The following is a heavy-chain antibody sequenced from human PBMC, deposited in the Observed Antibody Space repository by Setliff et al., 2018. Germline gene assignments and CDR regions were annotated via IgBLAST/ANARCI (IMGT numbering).Heavy chain of an antibody. D-gene: IGHD1-26*01. V-gene: IGHV1-69*16. Sequence: SVKVSCKASGGTLTTFTTYSLIWVRQAPGQGLEWMGGIIPITGTTNYAQRFQGRITISTDESSSTVYMEMSRLKSEDTAVYYCARGSIVGPTRGDFDYWGQGTLVTVSS. CDR3: ARGSIVGPTRGDFDY. CDR1: GGTLTTFTTYS. CDR2: IIPITGTT. J-gene: IGHJ4*02.